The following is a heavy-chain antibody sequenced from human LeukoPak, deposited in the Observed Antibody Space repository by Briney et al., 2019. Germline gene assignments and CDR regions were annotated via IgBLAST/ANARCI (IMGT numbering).Heavy chain of an antibody. Sequence: IPGGSLRLSCAASEFIFSNYNMKWVRQAPGKGLEWIGSIYYSGSTYYNPSLKSRVIISVDTSKNQFSLKLSSVTAADTAVYYCRIAVAGRYDYWGQGTLVTVSS. V-gene: IGHV4-59*05. CDR2: IYYSGST. D-gene: IGHD6-19*01. CDR1: EFIFSNYN. CDR3: RIAVAGRYDY. J-gene: IGHJ4*02.